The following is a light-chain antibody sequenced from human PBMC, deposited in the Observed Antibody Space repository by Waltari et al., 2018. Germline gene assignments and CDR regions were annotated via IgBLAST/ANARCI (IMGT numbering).Light chain of an antibody. CDR3: QQGNSFPPT. V-gene: IGKV1-12*01. J-gene: IGKJ1*01. Sequence: DIQMTQSPSSVSASVGDRVTITFRASQGISTRLAWYQQKPGKAPRLLIYDASTLQSGVPSRFSRSGSGTDFTLTISNLQPEASATYSCQQGNSFPPTFGQGTTVEI. CDR2: DAS. CDR1: QGISTR.